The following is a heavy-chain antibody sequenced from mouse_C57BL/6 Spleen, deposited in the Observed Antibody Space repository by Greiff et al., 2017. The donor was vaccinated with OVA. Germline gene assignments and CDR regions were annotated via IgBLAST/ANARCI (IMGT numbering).Heavy chain of an antibody. Sequence: EVHLVESGGGLVKPGGSLKLSCAASGFTFSSYTMSWVRQTPEKRLEWVATISGGGGNTYYPDSVKGRFTISRDHAKNTLYLQMSSLRSEDTALYYCARHGYDGYYDAMDYWGQGTSVTVSS. CDR2: ISGGGGNT. D-gene: IGHD2-3*01. CDR3: ARHGYDGYYDAMDY. CDR1: GFTFSSYT. J-gene: IGHJ4*01. V-gene: IGHV5-9*01.